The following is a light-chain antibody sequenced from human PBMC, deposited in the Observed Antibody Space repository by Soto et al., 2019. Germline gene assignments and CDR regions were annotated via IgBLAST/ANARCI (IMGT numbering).Light chain of an antibody. V-gene: IGKV3-15*01. Sequence: EIMMTQSPATVSVSPGERATLSCRASQSVSSNLAWYQQKPGQAPRLLIYSSSTRAAGIPARFGGSGSGTEFTFSISSLQSEDFAVYYCQQLNTYPITFGQGTRLEI. CDR2: SSS. CDR3: QQLNTYPIT. CDR1: QSVSSN. J-gene: IGKJ5*01.